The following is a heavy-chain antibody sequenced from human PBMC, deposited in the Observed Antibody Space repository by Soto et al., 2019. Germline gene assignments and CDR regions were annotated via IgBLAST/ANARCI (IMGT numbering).Heavy chain of an antibody. CDR3: AKVVAYYYDSSGYYAY. CDR1: GFTLSGYA. D-gene: IGHD3-22*01. Sequence: PGGSLRLSCAASGFTLSGYAMDWVRQAPGKGLEYVSGISSNGVGTYYANSVQGRFTISRDNSKNTLYLQMNSLRAEDTAVYYCAKVVAYYYDSSGYYAYWGQGTLVTVSS. CDR2: ISSNGVGT. J-gene: IGHJ4*02. V-gene: IGHV3-64*04.